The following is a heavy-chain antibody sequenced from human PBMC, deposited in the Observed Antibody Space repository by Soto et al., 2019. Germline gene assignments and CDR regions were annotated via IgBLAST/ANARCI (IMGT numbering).Heavy chain of an antibody. J-gene: IGHJ3*01. CDR3: AREGGYCGGGSCFRSAFYL. Sequence: EVQLVESGGRLVKPGGSLRLSCAASGFALSTYSIGWVRQAPGKGLEWVSFIFNFDGSLYYADSVKGRFAISRDNAKSSVYLQMTSLRAEDTAVYYCAREGGYCGGGSCFRSAFYLWGQGTVVTVSS. V-gene: IGHV3-21*06. D-gene: IGHD2-15*01. CDR2: IFNFDGSL. CDR1: GFALSTYS.